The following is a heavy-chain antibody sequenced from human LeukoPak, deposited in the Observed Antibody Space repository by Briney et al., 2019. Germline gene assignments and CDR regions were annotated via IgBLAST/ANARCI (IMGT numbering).Heavy chain of an antibody. Sequence: ASVKVSCKASGYTFTSYDINWVRQATGQGLEWMGWMNPNSGNTGYAQKFQGRVTMTRNTSISTAYMELSSLGSEDTAVYYCARVPRYIYYYGSSGYYFDYWGQGTLVTVSS. CDR1: GYTFTSYD. CDR2: MNPNSGNT. J-gene: IGHJ4*02. V-gene: IGHV1-8*01. D-gene: IGHD3-22*01. CDR3: ARVPRYIYYYGSSGYYFDY.